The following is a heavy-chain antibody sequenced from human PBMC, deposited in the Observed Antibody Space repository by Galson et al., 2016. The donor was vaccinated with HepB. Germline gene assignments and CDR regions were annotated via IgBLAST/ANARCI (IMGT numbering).Heavy chain of an antibody. CDR1: GFSFSDHY. V-gene: IGHV3-72*01. Sequence: SLRLSCAASGFSFSDHYMDWVRQAPGKGLEWVGRIRKRSNGYTTEYGASVKGRFSVSRDDSEKSMYLQMDSLKSEDTAAYYCARVTSFIRNIGTLDLWGRGTLVTVSS. CDR2: IRKRSNGYTT. D-gene: IGHD2/OR15-2a*01. J-gene: IGHJ3*01. CDR3: ARVTSFIRNIGTLDL.